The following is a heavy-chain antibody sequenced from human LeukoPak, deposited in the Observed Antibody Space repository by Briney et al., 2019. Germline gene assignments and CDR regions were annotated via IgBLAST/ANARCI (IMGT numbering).Heavy chain of an antibody. CDR3: ARDQGYSSGWYSAFDI. J-gene: IGHJ3*02. Sequence: GGSLRLSCAASGFTVSSNYMSWVRQAPGKGLEWVSVIYSGGSTYYADSVKGRFTNSRDNSKNTLYLQMNSLRAEDTAVYYCARDQGYSSGWYSAFDIWGQGTMVTVSS. CDR1: GFTVSSNY. D-gene: IGHD6-19*01. CDR2: IYSGGST. V-gene: IGHV3-53*01.